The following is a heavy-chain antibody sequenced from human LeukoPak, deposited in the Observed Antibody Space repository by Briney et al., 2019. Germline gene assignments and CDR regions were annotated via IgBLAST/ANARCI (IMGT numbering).Heavy chain of an antibody. CDR1: GYSISTGYY. D-gene: IGHD3-10*01. Sequence: SETLSLTCTVSGYSISTGYYWDWIRPPPGKGLEWIGTFYHGGSTYYNPSLKSRVTISVDTSKNQFSLNLTSVTAADTAVYYCARGGYYGSGNDFRFDPWGQGTLVTVSS. V-gene: IGHV4-38-2*02. CDR2: FYHGGST. CDR3: ARGGYYGSGNDFRFDP. J-gene: IGHJ5*02.